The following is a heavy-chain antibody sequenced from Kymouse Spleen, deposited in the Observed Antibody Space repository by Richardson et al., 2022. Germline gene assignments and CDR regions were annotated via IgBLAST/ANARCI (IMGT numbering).Heavy chain of an antibody. CDR1: GGSFSGYY. Sequence: QVQLQQWGAGLLKPSETLSLTCAVYGGSFSGYYWSWIRQPPGKGLEWIGEINHSGSTNYNPSLKSRVTISVDTSKNQFSLKLSSVTAADTAVYYCARGFNWNYVGDYYYGMDVWGQGTTVTVSS. CDR2: INHSGST. V-gene: IGHV4-34*01. D-gene: IGHD1-7*01. CDR3: ARGFNWNYVGDYYYGMDV. J-gene: IGHJ6*02.